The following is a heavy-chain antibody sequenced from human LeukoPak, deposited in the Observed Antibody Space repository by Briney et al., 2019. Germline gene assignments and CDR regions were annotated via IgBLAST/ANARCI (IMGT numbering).Heavy chain of an antibody. CDR1: GFTFSSYS. Sequence: PGGSLRLSCAASGFTFSSYSMSWVRQAPGKGLEWVSGISASGGSTYYADSVKGRFTISRDESKNTLDLQMNSLRAEDTALYYCAKSANDYCSGTSCYKFDYWGQGTLVAVSS. V-gene: IGHV3-23*01. D-gene: IGHD2-2*02. J-gene: IGHJ4*02. CDR3: AKSANDYCSGTSCYKFDY. CDR2: ISASGGST.